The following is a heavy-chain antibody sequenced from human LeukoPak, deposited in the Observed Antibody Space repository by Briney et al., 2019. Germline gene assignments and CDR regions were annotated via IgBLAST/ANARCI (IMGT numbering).Heavy chain of an antibody. Sequence: GGSLRLSCAAAGFTFRSDAMNWVRQARGKGLELVASISSIRSYIYYADSVKGRVTISRDKAKNSLYLQMNSLRTEGTAVYYCSRSFGGFSWGQGTLVTVSS. D-gene: IGHD3-10*01. CDR2: ISSIRSYI. V-gene: IGHV3-21*01. CDR1: GFTFRSDA. J-gene: IGHJ5*02. CDR3: SRSFGGFS.